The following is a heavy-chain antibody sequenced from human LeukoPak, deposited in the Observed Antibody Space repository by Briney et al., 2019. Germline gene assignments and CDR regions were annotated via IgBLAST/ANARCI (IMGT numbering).Heavy chain of an antibody. CDR3: ARGNIVATILGGLHGTTAFDF. CDR1: GGAFSGYY. D-gene: IGHD5-12*01. CDR2: MIHSGSS. Sequence: SGTLSLTCGVSGGAFSGYYWSWSRQAPGKGLEWIGEMIHSGSSNYNPSLRSRVTISGDTSKNQFSLKLNSLTAADTAVYYCARGNIVATILGGLHGTTAFDFWGQGILVTVSS. V-gene: IGHV4-34*01. J-gene: IGHJ4*02.